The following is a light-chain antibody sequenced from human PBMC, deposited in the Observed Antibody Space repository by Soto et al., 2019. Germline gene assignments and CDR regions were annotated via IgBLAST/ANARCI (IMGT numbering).Light chain of an antibody. J-gene: IGKJ1*01. CDR1: QSISNK. Sequence: IQMTQSPSTLSAYVGDRVTITCRASQSISNKLAWYQQKAGKAPKVLIYDASTLESGVPSRFSGSGSGTEFTLTISSLQPDDFATYYCQQYSTYTPRTFGQGTKVDIK. CDR3: QQYSTYTPRT. V-gene: IGKV1-5*01. CDR2: DAS.